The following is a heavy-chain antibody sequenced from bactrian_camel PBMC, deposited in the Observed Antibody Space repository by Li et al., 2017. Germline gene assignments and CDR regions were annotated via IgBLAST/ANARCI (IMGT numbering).Heavy chain of an antibody. V-gene: IGHV3S42*01. Sequence: VQLVESGGGLVQPGGSLRLSCAASGFTFSSYAMTWVRQAPGKGLEWVSAINSGGGFIRYADSVKGRFTISRDNARNTLYLQLNSLKTEDTAMYYCAKGFAAVASTLRGQGTQVTVS. CDR1: GFTFSSYA. CDR2: INSGGGFI. D-gene: IGHD6*01. CDR3: AKGFAAVASTL. J-gene: IGHJ4*01.